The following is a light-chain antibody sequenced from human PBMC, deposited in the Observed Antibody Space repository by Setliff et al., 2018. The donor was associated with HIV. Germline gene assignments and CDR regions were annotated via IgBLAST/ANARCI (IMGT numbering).Light chain of an antibody. J-gene: IGLJ1*01. CDR3: AAWHDSLNGYV. Sequence: QSVLTQPPSASGTPGQRVTISCSGSSSNIGSNTVNWYQQLPGTAPKLLIYSNDQRPSGVPDRFSGSKSGTSVSLAISGLQSEDEADYFCAAWHDSLNGYVFGTGTKVTVL. V-gene: IGLV1-44*01. CDR1: SSNIGSNT. CDR2: SND.